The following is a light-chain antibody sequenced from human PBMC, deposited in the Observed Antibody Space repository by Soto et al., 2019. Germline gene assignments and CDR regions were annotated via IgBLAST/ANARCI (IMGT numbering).Light chain of an antibody. CDR1: SSDVGGYNY. V-gene: IGLV2-8*01. J-gene: IGLJ1*01. Sequence: QSALTQPPSASGSPGQSVTISCTGTSSDVGGYNYVSWYQQHPGKAPKLIMFEVNKRPSGVPDRFSGSKSGNTASLTVSGLQAEDEADYYCSSYAGSSNVFGTGTKV. CDR3: SSYAGSSNV. CDR2: EVN.